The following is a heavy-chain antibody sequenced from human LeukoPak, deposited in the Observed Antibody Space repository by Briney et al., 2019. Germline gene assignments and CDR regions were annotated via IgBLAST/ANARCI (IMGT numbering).Heavy chain of an antibody. J-gene: IGHJ4*02. CDR1: GGSIGNSNYY. D-gene: IGHD3-3*01. CDR3: ARTHYDFWSGYSRYYFDY. V-gene: IGHV4-30-4*08. CDR2: IYYSGST. Sequence: KPSETLSLTCTVSGGSIGNSNYYWSWIRQPPGKGLEWIGYIYYSGSTYYNPSLKSRVTISVDTSKNQFSLKLSSVTAADTAVYYCARTHYDFWSGYSRYYFDYWGQGTLVTVSS.